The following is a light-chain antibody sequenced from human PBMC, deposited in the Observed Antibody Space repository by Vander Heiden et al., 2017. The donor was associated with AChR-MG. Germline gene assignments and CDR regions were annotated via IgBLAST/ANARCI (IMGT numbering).Light chain of an antibody. J-gene: IGKJ4*01. Sequence: EIVLTQSPATLSLSPGERATLSCRASQSVSSYLAWYQQKPGQAPRLLIYDASNRATDFTLTISSLEPEDFAVYYCQQRSNWPPSLTFGGGTKVEIK. V-gene: IGKV3-11*01. CDR3: QQRSNWPPSLT. CDR2: DAS. CDR1: QSVSSY.